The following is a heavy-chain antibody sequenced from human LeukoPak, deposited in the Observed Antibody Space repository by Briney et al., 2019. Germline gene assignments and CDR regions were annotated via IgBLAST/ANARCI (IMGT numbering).Heavy chain of an antibody. V-gene: IGHV3-69-1*02. Sequence: GGSLRLSCAASGFTVSTNYMSWVRQAPGKGLEWISAISGSGTGTYYADSVKGRFTISRDNAKKSLYLQMNSLRAEDTAVYYCARSFDIWGQGTMVTVSS. CDR2: ISGSGTGT. CDR3: ARSFDI. CDR1: GFTVSTNY. J-gene: IGHJ3*02.